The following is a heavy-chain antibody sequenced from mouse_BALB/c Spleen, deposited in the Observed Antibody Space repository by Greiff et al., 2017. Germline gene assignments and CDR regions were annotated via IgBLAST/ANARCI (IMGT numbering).Heavy chain of an antibody. J-gene: IGHJ3*01. V-gene: IGHV3-2*02. CDR1: GYSIPSDYA. CDR2: ISYSGST. D-gene: IGHD2-5*01. CDR3: AIYSKYPAECAY. Sequence: EVQLQESGPGLVKPSQSLSLTCTVTGYSIPSDYAWNWIRQFPGNKLEWMGYISYSGSTSYNPSLKSRISITRDTSKNQFFLQLNSVTTEDTATYYCAIYSKYPAECAYRGQGTLVTVSA.